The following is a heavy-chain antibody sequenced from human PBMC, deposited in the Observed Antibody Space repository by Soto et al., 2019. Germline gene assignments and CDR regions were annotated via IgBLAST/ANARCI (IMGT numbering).Heavy chain of an antibody. CDR2: IIPIFGTA. D-gene: IGHD3-3*01. CDR3: ARTRGTYDFWSAIDY. V-gene: IGHV1-69*13. Sequence: GASVKVSCKASGGTFSSYAISWVRQAPGQGLEWMGGIIPIFGTANYAQKFQGRVTITADESTSTAYMELSSLRSEDTAVYYCARTRGTYDFWSAIDYWGQGTLVTVSS. CDR1: GGTFSSYA. J-gene: IGHJ4*02.